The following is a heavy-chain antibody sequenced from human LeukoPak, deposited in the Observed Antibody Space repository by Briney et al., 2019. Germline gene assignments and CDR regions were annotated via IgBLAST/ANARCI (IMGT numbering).Heavy chain of an antibody. CDR2: ISYSGDT. CDR3: ARGSGWYPH. D-gene: IGHD6-19*01. Sequence: PSETLSLTCSVSGGSVGSNYWSWVRQPPGKGLEWIGYISYSGDTKYNPPLKSRLSMSVDTSKNQCSLMLTSVTAADTAVYYCARGSGWYPHWGQGTLVTVSS. J-gene: IGHJ1*01. CDR1: GGSVGSNY. V-gene: IGHV4-59*02.